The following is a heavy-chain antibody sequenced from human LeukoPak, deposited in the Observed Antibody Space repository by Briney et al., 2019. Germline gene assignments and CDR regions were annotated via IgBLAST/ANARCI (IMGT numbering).Heavy chain of an antibody. V-gene: IGHV1-2*04. J-gene: IGHJ4*02. D-gene: IGHD3-10*01. CDR1: GYTFTGYY. CDR3: ARGRSATPPVDY. CDR2: INPNSGST. Sequence: RRASVKVSCKASGYTFTGYYMHWVRQAPGQGLEWMGWINPNSGSTNYAQKFQGWVTMTRDTSISTAYMELSRLRSDDTAVYYCARGRSATPPVDYWGQGTLVTVSS.